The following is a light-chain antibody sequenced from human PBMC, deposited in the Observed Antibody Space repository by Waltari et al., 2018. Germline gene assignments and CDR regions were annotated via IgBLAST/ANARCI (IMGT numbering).Light chain of an antibody. CDR3: QSVDTRLTGWV. CDR2: RST. CDR1: RSNIGATYD. Sequence: QSLLTQPPSVSGAPGQRVTISCTGSRSNIGATYDVPWYQHLPGTAPNLLISRSTKRPSGVPDRCSGSKSGTSASLAITGLQIEDEANYYCQSVDTRLTGWVFGGGTKLTVL. J-gene: IGLJ3*02. V-gene: IGLV1-40*01.